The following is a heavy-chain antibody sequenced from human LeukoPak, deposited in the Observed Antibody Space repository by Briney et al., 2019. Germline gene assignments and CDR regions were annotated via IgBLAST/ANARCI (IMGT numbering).Heavy chain of an antibody. CDR1: GFTFGDYA. CDR2: IRSKAYGGTI. V-gene: IGHV3-49*04. Sequence: SGGSLRLSCTASGFTFGDYAMSWVRQAPGKGLEWVGFIRSKAYGGTIEYAASVKGRFTISRDDSKRIAYLQMNSLKTEDTAVYYCTRGSGYFSGNLGWFDFWGQGTLVTVSS. CDR3: TRGSGYFSGNLGWFDF. D-gene: IGHD3-3*01. J-gene: IGHJ4*02.